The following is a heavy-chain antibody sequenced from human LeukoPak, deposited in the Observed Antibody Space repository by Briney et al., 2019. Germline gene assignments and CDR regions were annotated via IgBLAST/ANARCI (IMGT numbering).Heavy chain of an antibody. Sequence: SETLSLTCTVSGGSMSSYFWSWIRQPPGKGLEWIGYIYYSGSTNYNPSLKSRVTISVDTSKNQFSLKLKSVTAADAAVYYCARLLESYEGTRLDHWGQGTLVTVSS. CDR3: ARLLESYEGTRLDH. V-gene: IGHV4-59*08. D-gene: IGHD3/OR15-3a*01. CDR2: IYYSGST. CDR1: GGSMSSYF. J-gene: IGHJ4*02.